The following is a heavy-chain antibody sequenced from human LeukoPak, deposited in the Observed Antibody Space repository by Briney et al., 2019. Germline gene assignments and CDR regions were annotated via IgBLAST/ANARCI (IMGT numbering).Heavy chain of an antibody. Sequence: SDTLSLTCTVSGGSISSSSYYWGWIRQPPGKGLEWIGSIYYSGSTYYNPSLKSRVTISVDTSKNQFSLKLSSVTAADTAVYYCARRGYSSGPAGDWGQGTLVTVSS. CDR1: GGSISSSSYY. CDR2: IYYSGST. V-gene: IGHV4-39*01. D-gene: IGHD6-19*01. CDR3: ARRGYSSGPAGD. J-gene: IGHJ4*02.